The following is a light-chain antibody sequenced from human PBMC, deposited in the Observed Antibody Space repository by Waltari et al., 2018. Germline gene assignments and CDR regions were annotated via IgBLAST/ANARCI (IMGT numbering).Light chain of an antibody. J-gene: IGLJ1*01. V-gene: IGLV1-40*01. CDR2: GNS. CDR1: SSNIGAGYA. CDR3: QSYDSSLSGYV. Sequence: QSVLTQPPSVSGAPGQRVPISCTGRSSNIGAGYAVHWYQQLPGTAPKLLIYGNSNRPSGVPDRFSGSKSGTSASLAITGLQAEDEADYYCQSYDSSLSGYVFGTGTKVTVL.